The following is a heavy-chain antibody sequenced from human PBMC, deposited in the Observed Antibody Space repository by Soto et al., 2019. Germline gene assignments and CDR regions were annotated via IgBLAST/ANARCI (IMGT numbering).Heavy chain of an antibody. V-gene: IGHV3-23*01. Sequence: EVQLLDSGGGLVQPGGSLRLSCAASGFTFSSYAMNWVRQAPGQGLEWVSVISGSGGSTYYADSVKGRFTISRDNSKNTLYLQMTSLRAEDTAVYYCAGRGPGTYFDSWGQGTLVTVSS. CDR3: AGRGPGTYFDS. D-gene: IGHD6-13*01. CDR2: ISGSGGST. J-gene: IGHJ4*02. CDR1: GFTFSSYA.